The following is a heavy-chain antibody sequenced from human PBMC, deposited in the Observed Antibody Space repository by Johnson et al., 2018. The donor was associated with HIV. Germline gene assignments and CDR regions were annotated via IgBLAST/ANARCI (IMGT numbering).Heavy chain of an antibody. CDR2: IKQDGTES. D-gene: IGHD5-12*01. CDR3: ARYPIRDDAFDI. J-gene: IGHJ3*02. V-gene: IGHV3-7*01. CDR1: GITFSSYA. Sequence: MLLVESGGGVVQPGRSLRLSCAASGITFSSYAMHWVRQAPGMGLEWVANIKQDGTESYYVDSVKGRFTISRDNAKNSLYLQMNSLRGEDTAVYYCARYPIRDDAFDIWGQGTVVTVSS.